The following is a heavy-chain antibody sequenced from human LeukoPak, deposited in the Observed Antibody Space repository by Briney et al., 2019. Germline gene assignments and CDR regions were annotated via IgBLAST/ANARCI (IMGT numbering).Heavy chain of an antibody. CDR1: GFTFSSYS. D-gene: IGHD5-12*01. J-gene: IGHJ5*02. CDR2: ISSSSTI. Sequence: PGGSLRLSCAVSGFTFSSYSMNWVRQAPGKGLEWVSYISSSSTIYYADSVKGRFTISRDNAKNSLYLQMNSLSAEDTAVHYCASGAEGYVFDPWGQGTLVTVSS. CDR3: ASGAEGYVFDP. V-gene: IGHV3-48*01.